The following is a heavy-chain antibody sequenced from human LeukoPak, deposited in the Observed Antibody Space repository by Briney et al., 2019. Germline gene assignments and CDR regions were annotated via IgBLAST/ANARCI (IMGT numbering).Heavy chain of an antibody. CDR2: ISRTSSYI. Sequence: GGSLRLSCAASGFTFSSYNMNWVRQAPGKGLEWVSSISRTSSYIYYADSVKGRFTISRDNAKNSLYLQMNSLRAEDTAVYYCARGSGADILTGYYHPPDYWGQGTLVTVSS. CDR3: ARGSGADILTGYYHPPDY. CDR1: GFTFSSYN. D-gene: IGHD3-9*01. J-gene: IGHJ4*02. V-gene: IGHV3-21*01.